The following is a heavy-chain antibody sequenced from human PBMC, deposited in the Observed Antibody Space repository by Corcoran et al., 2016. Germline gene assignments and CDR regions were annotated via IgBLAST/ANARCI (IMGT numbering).Heavy chain of an antibody. J-gene: IGHJ6*02. Sequence: QVQLVQSGAEVKKPGASVKVSCKASGYTFTSYGISWVRQAPGQGLEWMGWISAYNGNTNYAQKLQGRVTMTTDTSTSTAYMELRSLRSDDTAVYYCARPAAIYPHYYYYYGMDVWGQGTTVTVSS. CDR1: GYTFTSYG. D-gene: IGHD2-2*01. CDR2: ISAYNGNT. CDR3: ARPAAIYPHYYYYYGMDV. V-gene: IGHV1-18*01.